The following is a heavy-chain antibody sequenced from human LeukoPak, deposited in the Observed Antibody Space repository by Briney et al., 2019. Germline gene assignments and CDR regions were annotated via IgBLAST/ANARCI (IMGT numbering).Heavy chain of an antibody. CDR1: GFTFSSYS. CDR3: ARDRPADY. V-gene: IGHV3-48*04. J-gene: IGHJ4*02. CDR2: ISSGSSTI. Sequence: GGSLRLSCAASGFTFSSYSMNWVRQAPGKGLEWVSYISSGSSTIYYADSVKGRFTISRDNAKNSLYLQMNSLRAEDSAVYYCARDRPADYWGQGTLVTVSS.